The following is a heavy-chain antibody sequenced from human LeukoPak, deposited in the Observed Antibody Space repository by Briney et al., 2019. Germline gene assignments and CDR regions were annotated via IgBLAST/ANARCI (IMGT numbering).Heavy chain of an antibody. Sequence: TGGSLRLSCVASGFTFSGYWMSWVRQAPGKGLEWVANINQGGSDKFYVDSVKGRFAISRDNAKNSLYLQMNSLRAEDTAVYYCARLLSQSDSCYDYWGQGTLVTVSS. CDR2: INQGGSDK. CDR3: ARLLSQSDSCYDY. J-gene: IGHJ4*02. CDR1: GFTFSGYW. V-gene: IGHV3-7*04. D-gene: IGHD2-2*01.